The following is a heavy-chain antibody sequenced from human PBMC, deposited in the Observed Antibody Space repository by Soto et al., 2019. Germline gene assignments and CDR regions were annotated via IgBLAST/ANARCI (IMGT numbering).Heavy chain of an antibody. J-gene: IGHJ4*02. CDR1: GGSISSSSYY. CDR3: ASRTTVIPLDY. D-gene: IGHD4-17*01. V-gene: IGHV4-39*01. Sequence: QLQLQESGPGLVKPSETLSLTCTVSGGSISSSSYYWGWIRQPPGKGLEWIGSIYYSGSTYYNPSLKSRVTISVDTSKNQFSLKLSSVTAADTAVYYCASRTTVIPLDYWGQGTLVTVSS. CDR2: IYYSGST.